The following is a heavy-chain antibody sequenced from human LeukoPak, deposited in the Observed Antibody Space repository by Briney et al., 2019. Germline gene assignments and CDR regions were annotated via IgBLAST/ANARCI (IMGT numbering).Heavy chain of an antibody. Sequence: PGGSLRLSCAASGFTLCGYWMHWVRQAPGKGLVWVSRINSDGSSTSYADSVKGRFTISRDNAKNTLYLQMNSLRAEDTAVYYCARVWGRDGYNPYDYWGQGTLVTVSS. CDR3: ARVWGRDGYNPYDY. D-gene: IGHD5-24*01. V-gene: IGHV3-74*01. J-gene: IGHJ4*02. CDR2: INSDGSST. CDR1: GFTLCGYW.